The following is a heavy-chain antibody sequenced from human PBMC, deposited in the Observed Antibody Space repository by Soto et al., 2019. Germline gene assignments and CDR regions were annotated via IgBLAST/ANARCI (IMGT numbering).Heavy chain of an antibody. CDR3: ARDNLAFQGAFDL. J-gene: IGHJ4*02. V-gene: IGHV3-21*01. D-gene: IGHD3-16*01. Sequence: PGASLRLSCAASGFIFSDFQLHWVRQAPGRCLEWLSSITGTSAFTHYAGSIEGRFTISRDNPNNLLFLQMDNLRPEDTAVYYCARDNLAFQGAFDLWGQGTLVTVSS. CDR1: GFIFSDFQ. CDR2: ITGTSAFT.